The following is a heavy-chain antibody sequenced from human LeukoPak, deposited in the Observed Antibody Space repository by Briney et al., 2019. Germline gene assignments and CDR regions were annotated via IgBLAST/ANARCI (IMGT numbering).Heavy chain of an antibody. CDR2: IKQNGRDT. CDR3: ARAPWKNFDY. J-gene: IGHJ4*02. V-gene: IGHV3-7*01. CDR1: GFSFTNYC. Sequence: GGSLRLSCAASGFSFTNYCMHWVRQTPGKGLEWVANIKQNGRDTYYVDSVKGRFIISRDNAKNSLYLQMNSLRAEDTAVYYCARAPWKNFDYWGQGTLVTVSS. D-gene: IGHD1-1*01.